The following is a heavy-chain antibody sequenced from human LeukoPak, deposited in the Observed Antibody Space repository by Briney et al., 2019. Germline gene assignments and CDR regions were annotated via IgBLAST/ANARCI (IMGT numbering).Heavy chain of an antibody. CDR1: GFTFSNFG. D-gene: IGHD2-21*01. J-gene: IGHJ4*02. Sequence: GTPLRLSCAASGFTFSNFGMHWVRQAPGKGLEWGAVIWHGGSTKYYGDSVKGRFTISRDNSKNTLSLQMNSLRAEDTAVYYCARDYTSFIVGNMLLDWGQGTLVTVSS. CDR3: ARDYTSFIVGNMLLD. CDR2: IWHGGSTK. V-gene: IGHV3-33*01.